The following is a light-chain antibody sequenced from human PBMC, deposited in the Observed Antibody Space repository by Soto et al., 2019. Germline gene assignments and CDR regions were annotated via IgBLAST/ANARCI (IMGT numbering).Light chain of an antibody. CDR3: QQYGSSPLG. CDR2: GAS. Sequence: EIVLTQSPGTLSLSPGERATLSCRASQSVSSSYLAWYQQKPGQAPRLLIYGASSRATGIPDGFSGSGSGTEFTLTISRLEPEDFAVYYCQQYGSSPLGFGGGTKVEIK. CDR1: QSVSSSY. V-gene: IGKV3-20*01. J-gene: IGKJ4*01.